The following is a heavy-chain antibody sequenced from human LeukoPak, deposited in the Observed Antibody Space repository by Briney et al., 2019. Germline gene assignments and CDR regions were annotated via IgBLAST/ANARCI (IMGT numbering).Heavy chain of an antibody. CDR2: INPNSGGT. V-gene: IGHV1-2*02. CDR3: ARDFTSYYYMDV. Sequence: ASVKVSCKASGYTFTGYDMHWVRQAPGQGLEWMGWINPNSGGTNYAQKFQGRVTMTRDTSISTAYMELSRLRSDDTAVYYCARDFTSYYYMDVWGKGTTVTVSS. CDR1: GYTFTGYD. J-gene: IGHJ6*03.